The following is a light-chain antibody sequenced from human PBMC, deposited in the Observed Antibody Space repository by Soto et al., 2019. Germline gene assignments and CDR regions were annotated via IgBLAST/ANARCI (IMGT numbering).Light chain of an antibody. J-gene: IGKJ5*01. CDR3: QQYGSSIIT. Sequence: EIVLTQSPGTLSLSPGERATLSCRASQSVSSSYLAWYQQKPGQAPRLLIYGASSRATGIPDRFSGSGSGKDFTLTISRLEPEDFAVYYCQQYGSSIITFGQGTRLEIK. V-gene: IGKV3-20*01. CDR1: QSVSSSY. CDR2: GAS.